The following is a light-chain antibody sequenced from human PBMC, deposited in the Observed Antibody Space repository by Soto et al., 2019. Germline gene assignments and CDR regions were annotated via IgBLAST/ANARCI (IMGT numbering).Light chain of an antibody. J-gene: IGLJ1*01. CDR3: CSYATSSYV. V-gene: IGLV2-23*02. CDR2: EVS. CDR1: SSDVGSYEH. Sequence: QSALTQPASLSGSPGQSVTISCTGTSSDVGSYEHVSWYQQHPGTAPKFMMYEVSERPSGVSDRFSGSKSGNTASLTISGLPAEDEADYYCCSYATSSYVLGTGTKLTVL.